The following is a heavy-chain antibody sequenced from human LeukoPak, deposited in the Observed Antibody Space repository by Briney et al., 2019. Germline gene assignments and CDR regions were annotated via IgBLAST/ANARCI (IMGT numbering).Heavy chain of an antibody. D-gene: IGHD2-15*01. Sequence: GSLRLSCAASGFTFSSYSMNWVRQAPGKGLEWIGEINHSGSTNYNPSLKSRVTISVDTSKNQFSLKLSSVTAADTAVYYCVRIDDYWGQGTLVTVSS. CDR2: INHSGST. CDR1: GFTFSSYS. CDR3: VRIDDY. V-gene: IGHV4-34*08. J-gene: IGHJ4*02.